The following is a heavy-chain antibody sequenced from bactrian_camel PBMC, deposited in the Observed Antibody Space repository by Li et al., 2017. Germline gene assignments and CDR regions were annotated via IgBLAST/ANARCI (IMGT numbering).Heavy chain of an antibody. Sequence: HVQLVESGGGSVQAGGSLTLSCTASESTYRSICMAWFRQAPGSQRETVAAVDSNGVTKVAGSVKGRFTLSKDNAKNTLYLRMDNLKPEDTALCTCAAEDQSPWDMGWTCNYNSWGQGTQVTVS. CDR3: AAEDQSPWDMGWTCNYNS. V-gene: IGHV3S53*01. CDR1: ESTYRSIC. J-gene: IGHJ4*01. CDR2: VDSNGVT. D-gene: IGHD3*01.